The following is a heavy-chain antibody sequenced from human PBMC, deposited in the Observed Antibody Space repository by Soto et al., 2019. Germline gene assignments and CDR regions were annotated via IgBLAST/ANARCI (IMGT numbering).Heavy chain of an antibody. J-gene: IGHJ5*02. CDR2: IHSDGAT. CDR1: GFTVSSNY. V-gene: IGHV3-53*01. CDR3: ARGYGGAVAANWXDP. Sequence: EVQLVESGGGLIQPGGSLRLSCAASGFTVSSNYMTWVRQAPGKGLEWVSVIHSDGATYYADSVKGRFNISRDTSQNTLHLQLSSLRAEDTXXXXXARGYGGAVAANWXDPWGQG. D-gene: IGHD6-19*01.